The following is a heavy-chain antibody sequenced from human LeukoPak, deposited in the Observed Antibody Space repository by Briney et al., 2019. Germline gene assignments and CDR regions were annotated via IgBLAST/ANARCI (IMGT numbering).Heavy chain of an antibody. V-gene: IGHV4-34*01. Sequence: SETLSLTCAVYGGSFSGYYWSWIRQPPGKGLEWIGEINHSGSTNYNPSLKSRVTISVDTSKNQFSLKLSSVTAADTAVYYCARGAMVRGVIYYFDYWGQGILVTVSS. CDR2: INHSGST. CDR1: GGSFSGYY. CDR3: ARGAMVRGVIYYFDY. D-gene: IGHD3-10*01. J-gene: IGHJ4*02.